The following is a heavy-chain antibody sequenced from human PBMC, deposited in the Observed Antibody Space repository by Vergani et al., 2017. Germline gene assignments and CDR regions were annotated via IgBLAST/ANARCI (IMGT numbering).Heavy chain of an antibody. Sequence: QVQLPQWGAGLLKPSETLSLTCAVSGGSFSSYHWTWIRQSPGEGLEWIGCIDPRGRSDYNPSLKSRVSMSIDTSMNQFSLRLTSVTVADTAVYYCARADTETNGHLYYYFYMDVWGKGTAVTVSS. CDR2: IDPRGRS. CDR1: GGSFSSYH. D-gene: IGHD4-11*01. J-gene: IGHJ6*03. CDR3: ARADTETNGHLYYYFYMDV. V-gene: IGHV4-34*01.